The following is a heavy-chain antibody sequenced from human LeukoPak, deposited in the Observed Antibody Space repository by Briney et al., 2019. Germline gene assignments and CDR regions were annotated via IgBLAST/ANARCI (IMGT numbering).Heavy chain of an antibody. CDR1: GDPISSSY. CDR2: IYISGST. V-gene: IGHV4-4*07. J-gene: IGHJ4*02. CDR3: ARERDEVAAIRFDY. Sequence: SETLSLTCTVSGDPISSSYWSWIRQPAGKGLEYIGRIYISGSTNYNPSLKSRVTMSLDTSKNQFSLKLTSVTAADTAVYYCARERDEVAAIRFDYWGRGTLVTVSS. D-gene: IGHD5-12*01.